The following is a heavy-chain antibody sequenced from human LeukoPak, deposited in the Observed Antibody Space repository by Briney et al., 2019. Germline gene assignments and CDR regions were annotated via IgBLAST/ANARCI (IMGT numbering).Heavy chain of an antibody. D-gene: IGHD3-22*01. CDR2: ISYDGSNK. Sequence: PGGSLRLSCAASGFTFSSYAMHWVRQAPGKGLEWVAVISYDGSNKYYADSVKGRFTISRDNSKNTLYLQMNSLRAEDTAVYYCARDSAYYDSSGLCDYWGQGTLVTVSS. V-gene: IGHV3-30-3*01. CDR1: GFTFSSYA. CDR3: ARDSAYYDSSGLCDY. J-gene: IGHJ4*02.